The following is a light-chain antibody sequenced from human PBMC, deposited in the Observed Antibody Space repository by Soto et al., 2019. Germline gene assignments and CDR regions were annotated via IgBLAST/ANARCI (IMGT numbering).Light chain of an antibody. V-gene: IGKV3-20*01. CDR2: RGS. CDR3: QAYGYSAPWT. J-gene: IGKJ1*01. CDR1: QTIRGNE. Sequence: VLTQSPGTLSLSPGARTTLSCRASQTIRGNELAWYQQKPGQPPRLLIYRGSSRAPGIPDRFSGRGSGTEFTLTISRLEPEDFAVYYCQAYGYSAPWTFGQGTRVEIK.